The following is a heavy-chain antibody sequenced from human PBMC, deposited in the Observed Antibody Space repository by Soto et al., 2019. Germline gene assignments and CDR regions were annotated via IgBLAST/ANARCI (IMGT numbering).Heavy chain of an antibody. CDR1: GGSFSGYY. CDR3: ARLMGWLDY. Sequence: TLSLTCAVYGGSFSGYYWSWIRQPPGKGLEWIGEINHSGSTNYNPSLKSRVTISVDTSKNQFSLKLSSVTAADTAVYCCARLMGWLDYWGQGTLVTVSS. CDR2: INHSGST. J-gene: IGHJ4*02. D-gene: IGHD3-3*01. V-gene: IGHV4-34*01.